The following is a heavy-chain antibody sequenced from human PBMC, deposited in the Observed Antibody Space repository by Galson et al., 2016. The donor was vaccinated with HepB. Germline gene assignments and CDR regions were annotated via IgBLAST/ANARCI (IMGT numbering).Heavy chain of an antibody. Sequence: SLRLSCAASGFTFSDHWMSWVRQAPGKGLEWVANIKKDGSDKHYVDLVKGRFTISRDNAKNSLYLQMNSLRDEDTAVYFCARGRSQWLVPRAFDYWGQGTLVTVSS. CDR2: IKKDGSDK. J-gene: IGHJ4*02. V-gene: IGHV3-7*01. CDR1: GFTFSDHW. D-gene: IGHD6-19*01. CDR3: ARGRSQWLVPRAFDY.